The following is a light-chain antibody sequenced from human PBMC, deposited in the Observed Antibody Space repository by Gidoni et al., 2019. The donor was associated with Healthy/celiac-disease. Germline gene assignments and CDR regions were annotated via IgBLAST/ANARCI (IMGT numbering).Light chain of an antibody. V-gene: IGKV4-1*01. Sequence: DIVMTQSPDSLAVSLGERATINNKNYLAWYQQKPGQPPKLLIYWASTRKSGVPDRFSGSGSGTDFTLTISSLQAEDVAVYYCQQYYSTPWTFGQGTKVEIK. CDR1: KNY. CDR2: WAS. CDR3: QQYYSTPWT. J-gene: IGKJ1*01.